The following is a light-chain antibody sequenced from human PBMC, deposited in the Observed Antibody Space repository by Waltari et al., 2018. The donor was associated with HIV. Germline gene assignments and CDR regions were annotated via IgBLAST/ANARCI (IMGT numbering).Light chain of an antibody. V-gene: IGLV1-44*01. Sequence: QSVLTQPPSASGTPGQRVTISCSGGSSNIGRNPVNWDHHLPGTAPKLLIYNNKRRPSGFPDRFSGSKSGTSASLAISGLQSEDEADYYCASWDGSLNGWVFGGGTKLTVL. CDR1: SSNIGRNP. CDR3: ASWDGSLNGWV. CDR2: NNK. J-gene: IGLJ3*02.